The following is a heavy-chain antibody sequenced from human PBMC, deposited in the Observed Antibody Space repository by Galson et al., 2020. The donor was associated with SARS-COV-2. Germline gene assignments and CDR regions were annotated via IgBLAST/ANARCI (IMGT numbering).Heavy chain of an antibody. D-gene: IGHD1-26*01. J-gene: IGHJ4*02. CDR2: IYHSGST. CDR3: ASRIVGATVKSY. Sequence: SETLSLTCAVSGGSISSSNWWSWVSQPPGKGLEWIGEIYHSGSTNYNPSLKSRVTISVDKSKNQFSLKLSSVTAADTAVYYCASRIVGATVKSYWGQGTLVTVSS. V-gene: IGHV4-4*02. CDR1: GGSISSSNW.